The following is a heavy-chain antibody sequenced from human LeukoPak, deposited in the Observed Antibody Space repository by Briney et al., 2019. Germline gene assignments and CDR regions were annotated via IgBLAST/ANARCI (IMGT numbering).Heavy chain of an antibody. V-gene: IGHV1-69*13. Sequence: GASVKVSCKASGGTFSSYAISWVRQAPGQGLEWMGGIIPIFGTANYAQKFQGRVTITADESTSTAYMELSSLRSEDTAVYYCARVKDYYDSSGYPDYYYYGMDVWGQGTTVTVSS. D-gene: IGHD3-22*01. CDR1: GGTFSSYA. CDR3: ARVKDYYDSSGYPDYYYYGMDV. CDR2: IIPIFGTA. J-gene: IGHJ6*02.